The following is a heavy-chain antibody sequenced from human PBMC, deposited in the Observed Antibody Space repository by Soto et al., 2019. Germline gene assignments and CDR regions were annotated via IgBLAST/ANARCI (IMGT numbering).Heavy chain of an antibody. Sequence: GYLRLSCGRSGFPFRGSWMHWVRQSPGKGLVWVSRINSAGTTTAYADSVKARFTISRDNSKNTLFLQMTSLRADDTAVYYCTHCRGESCHGGYFGMDVWGQGTAVTVSS. D-gene: IGHD2-15*01. J-gene: IGHJ6*02. CDR3: THCRGESCHGGYFGMDV. CDR2: INSAGTTT. V-gene: IGHV3-74*01. CDR1: GFPFRGSW.